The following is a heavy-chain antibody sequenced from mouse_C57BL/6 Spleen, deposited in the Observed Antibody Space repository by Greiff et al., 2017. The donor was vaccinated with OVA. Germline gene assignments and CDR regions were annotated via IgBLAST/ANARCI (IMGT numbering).Heavy chain of an antibody. Sequence: EVQVVESGEGLVKPGGSLKLSCAASGFTFSSYAMSWVRQTPEKRLEWVAYLSSGGDYIYYADTVKGRFTISRDNARNTLYLQMSSLKSEDTAMYYCTRDDYSNYFDYWGQGTTLTVSS. D-gene: IGHD2-5*01. CDR1: GFTFSSYA. V-gene: IGHV5-9-1*02. J-gene: IGHJ2*01. CDR3: TRDDYSNYFDY. CDR2: LSSGGDYI.